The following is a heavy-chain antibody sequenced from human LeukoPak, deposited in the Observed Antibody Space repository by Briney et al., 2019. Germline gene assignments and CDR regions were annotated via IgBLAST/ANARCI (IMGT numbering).Heavy chain of an antibody. Sequence: ASVKVSCKXSGGTFSSYAISWVRQAPRQGLEWMGRIIPIFGTANYAQKFQGRVTITTDESTSTAYMELSSLRSEDTAVYYCARESGGLFDPWGQGTLVTVSS. D-gene: IGHD1-26*01. CDR2: IIPIFGTA. CDR3: ARESGGLFDP. J-gene: IGHJ5*02. CDR1: GGTFSSYA. V-gene: IGHV1-69*05.